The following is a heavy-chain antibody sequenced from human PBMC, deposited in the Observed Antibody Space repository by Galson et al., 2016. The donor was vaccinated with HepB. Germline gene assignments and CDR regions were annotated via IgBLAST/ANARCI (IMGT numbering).Heavy chain of an antibody. Sequence: SLRLSCAASGFTFSSFAMTWVRQAPGKGLEWASIISGSGGRTYYADSVQGRFTISRDNSKNTLYLRMNSLRAEDTAVYYCAKKPRGDDSGNYFHYWGQGSLVTVSS. J-gene: IGHJ4*02. CDR2: ISGSGGRT. D-gene: IGHD3-10*01. CDR3: AKKPRGDDSGNYFHY. CDR1: GFTFSSFA. V-gene: IGHV3-23*01.